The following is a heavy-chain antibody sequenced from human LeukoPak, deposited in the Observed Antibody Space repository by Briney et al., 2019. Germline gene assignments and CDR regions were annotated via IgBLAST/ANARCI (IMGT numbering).Heavy chain of an antibody. CDR2: IYTTGYT. J-gene: IGHJ6*03. D-gene: IGHD2-2*03. CDR1: GDSISNYY. CDR3: ASLGYCSSTSCYRYYYYMDV. Sequence: SETLSLTCTVSGDSISNYYWSWIRLPAGKGLEWIGRIYTTGYTDYNPSLKSRVTISLDTSKNQFSLKLSSVTAADTAVYYCASLGYCSSTSCYRYYYYMDVWGKGTTVTVSS. V-gene: IGHV4-4*07.